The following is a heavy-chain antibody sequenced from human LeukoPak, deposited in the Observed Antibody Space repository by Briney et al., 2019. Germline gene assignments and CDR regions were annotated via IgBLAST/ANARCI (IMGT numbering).Heavy chain of an antibody. CDR2: INPNSGGT. J-gene: IGHJ5*02. V-gene: IGHV1-2*02. D-gene: IGHD2-15*01. CDR1: GYTFTGYY. CDR3: VVVVAA. Sequence: ASGKVSCKASGYTFTGYYIHWVRQAPGQGLEWMGWINPNSGGTNYAQKFQGRATMTRDTSISTAYMELSRLRSDDTAVYYCVVVVAAWGQGTLVTVSS.